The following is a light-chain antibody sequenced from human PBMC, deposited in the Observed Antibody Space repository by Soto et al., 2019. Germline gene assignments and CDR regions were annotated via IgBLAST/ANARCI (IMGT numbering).Light chain of an antibody. Sequence: LTQPASVSGSPGQSITISCTGTSSGSIASNYVQWYQQRPGSAPTPVIYEDSQRPSGVPDRFSGSIDSSSNSASLTISRLQTEDEADYYCQSFDINNVVFGGGTKLTVL. CDR3: QSFDINNVV. J-gene: IGLJ2*01. CDR1: SGSIASNY. V-gene: IGLV6-57*02. CDR2: EDS.